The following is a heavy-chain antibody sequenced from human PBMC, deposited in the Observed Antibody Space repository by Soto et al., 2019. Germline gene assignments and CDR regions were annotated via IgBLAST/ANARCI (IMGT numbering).Heavy chain of an antibody. J-gene: IGHJ3*02. CDR2: ISIGSTT. D-gene: IGHD2-2*01. Sequence: GGSLRLSCAVSGFTFSDCALTWVRQAPGKGLEWVSAISIGSTTSYADSVKGRFTISRDNSKNTLYLQMNSLRAEDTAVYYCAKWTPYCSDTSCPLDAFDIWGQGTMVTVSS. CDR1: GFTFSDCA. V-gene: IGHV3-23*01. CDR3: AKWTPYCSDTSCPLDAFDI.